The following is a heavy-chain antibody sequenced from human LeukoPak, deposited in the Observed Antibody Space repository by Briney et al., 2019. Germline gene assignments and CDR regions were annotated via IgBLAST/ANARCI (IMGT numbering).Heavy chain of an antibody. J-gene: IGHJ5*02. Sequence: GRSLRLSCAASGFTFSSYGMHWVRQAPGKGLEWVAVIWYDGSNKYYADSVKGRFTISRDNSKNTLYLQMNSLRAEDTAVYYCAKASGFNWFDPWGQGTLVTVSS. CDR2: IWYDGSNK. CDR3: AKASGFNWFDP. V-gene: IGHV3-33*06. CDR1: GFTFSSYG. D-gene: IGHD3-10*01.